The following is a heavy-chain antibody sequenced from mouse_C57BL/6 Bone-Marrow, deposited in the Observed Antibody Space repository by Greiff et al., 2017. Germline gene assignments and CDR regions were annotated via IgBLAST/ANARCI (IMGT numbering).Heavy chain of an antibody. CDR2: ISSGGSYT. J-gene: IGHJ2*01. CDR1: GFTFSSYG. Sequence: VQLQQSGGDLVKPGGSLKLSCAASGFTFSSYGMSWVRQTPDKRLEWVATISSGGSYTYYPDSVKGRFTISRDNAKNTLYLQMSSLKSEDTAMYYCARHFTTVVPFDYWGQGTTLTVSS. D-gene: IGHD1-1*01. V-gene: IGHV5-6*01. CDR3: ARHFTTVVPFDY.